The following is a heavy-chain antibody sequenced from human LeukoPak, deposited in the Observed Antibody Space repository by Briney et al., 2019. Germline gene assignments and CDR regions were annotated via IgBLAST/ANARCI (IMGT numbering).Heavy chain of an antibody. CDR2: ISYDGSNK. J-gene: IGHJ4*02. V-gene: IGHV3-30*04. D-gene: IGHD3-22*01. CDR3: ASDLDSSGYHYTLDY. CDR1: GFTFSSYA. Sequence: QPGGSLRLSCAASGFTFSSYAMHWVRQAPGKGLEWVAVISYDGSNKYYADSVKGRFTISRDNSKNTLYLQMNSLRAEDTAVYYCASDLDSSGYHYTLDYWGQGTLVTASS.